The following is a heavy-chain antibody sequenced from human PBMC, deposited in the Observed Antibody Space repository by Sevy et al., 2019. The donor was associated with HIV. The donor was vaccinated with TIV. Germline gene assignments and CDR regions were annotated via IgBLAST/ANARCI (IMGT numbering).Heavy chain of an antibody. J-gene: IGHJ3*02. CDR1: GFTFSNAW. V-gene: IGHV3-15*01. CDR2: IKSKTDGGTT. Sequence: GGSLRLSCAASGFTFSNAWMSWVRQAPGKGLEWVCRIKSKTDGGTTDYAAHVKGRFTITRDDSKKTMYLQMNSLKTGDTDVYYCTTAYHDFWSVNDAFDIWGQGTMVTVSS. D-gene: IGHD3-3*01. CDR3: TTAYHDFWSVNDAFDI.